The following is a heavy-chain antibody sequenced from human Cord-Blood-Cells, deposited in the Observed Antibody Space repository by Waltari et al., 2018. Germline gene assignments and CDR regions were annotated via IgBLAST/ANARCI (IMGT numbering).Heavy chain of an antibody. CDR3: AKDTSYGSGSYYLDY. J-gene: IGHJ4*02. CDR1: GFTFDDYA. CDR2: ISWNSGSI. V-gene: IGHV3-9*01. Sequence: EVQLVESGGGLVQPGRSLRLSCAASGFTFDDYAMHWVRRAPGKGLEWVSGISWNSGSIGYADSVKGRFTISRDNAKNSLYLQMNSLRAEDTALYYCAKDTSYGSGSYYLDYWGQGTLVTVSS. D-gene: IGHD3-10*01.